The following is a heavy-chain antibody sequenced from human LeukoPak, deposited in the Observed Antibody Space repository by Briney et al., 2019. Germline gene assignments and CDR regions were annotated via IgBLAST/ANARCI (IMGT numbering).Heavy chain of an antibody. CDR3: AREAYTAAYIQH. Sequence: GGSLRLSCAASGFTFRSYSMNWVRQAPGKGLEWVSSISSSSSYIYYADSVKGRFTISRDNAKNSLYLQMNSLRAEDTAAYYCAREAYTAAYIQHWGQGTLVTVSS. D-gene: IGHD3-16*01. J-gene: IGHJ1*01. V-gene: IGHV3-21*01. CDR1: GFTFRSYS. CDR2: ISSSSSYI.